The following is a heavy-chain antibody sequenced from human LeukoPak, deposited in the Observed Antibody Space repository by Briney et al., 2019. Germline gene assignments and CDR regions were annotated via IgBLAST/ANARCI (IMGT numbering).Heavy chain of an antibody. CDR1: GGSISGYF. D-gene: IGHD3-22*01. V-gene: IGHV4-4*09. CDR2: IHTIET. J-gene: IGHJ6*03. CDR3: ARGLRDEERYYKYYYMDV. Sequence: SETLSLTCTISGGSISGYFGTWIRQVSGKGLEWIGYIHTIETKYNPSLQSRVSMSIDTSKNQFSLNLRSVTAADTAVYYCARGLRDEERYYKYYYMDVWGKGTTVTVSS.